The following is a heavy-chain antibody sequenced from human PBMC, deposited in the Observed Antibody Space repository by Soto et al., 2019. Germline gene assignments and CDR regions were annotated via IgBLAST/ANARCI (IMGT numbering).Heavy chain of an antibody. V-gene: IGHV4-59*01. CDR2: IYYSGST. CDR3: ARVNYDILTGYYYFDY. J-gene: IGHJ4*02. CDR1: GASISGYY. Sequence: PSETLSLTCTVSGASISGYYWSWIRQPPGKGLEWIGYIYYSGSTNYNPSLKSRVTISVDTSKNQFPLKLSSVTAADTAVYYCARVNYDILTGYYYFDYWGQGTLVTVSS. D-gene: IGHD3-9*01.